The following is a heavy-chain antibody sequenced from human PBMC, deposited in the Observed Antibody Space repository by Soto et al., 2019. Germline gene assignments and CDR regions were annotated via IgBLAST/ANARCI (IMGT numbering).Heavy chain of an antibody. Sequence: GGSLRLSCAASGFTLSSYSMNWVRQAPGKGLEWVSSISSSSSYIYYADSVKGRFTISRDNAKNSLYLQMNSLRAEDTAVYYCARDERDYFDSWGQGTLVTVSS. J-gene: IGHJ4*02. D-gene: IGHD1-1*01. CDR1: GFTLSSYS. CDR3: ARDERDYFDS. V-gene: IGHV3-21*01. CDR2: ISSSSSYI.